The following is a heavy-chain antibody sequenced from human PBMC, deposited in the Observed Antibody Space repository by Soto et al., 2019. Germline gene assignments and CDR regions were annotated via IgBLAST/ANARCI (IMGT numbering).Heavy chain of an antibody. CDR1: GYTFTSYG. CDR2: ISAYNGNT. Sequence: VQLVQSGAEVKKPGASVKVSCKASGYTFTSYGISWVRQAPGQGLEWMGWISAYNGNTNYAQKLQGRVTMNTDTFKSTVHMELRSLRSDDTAVYYCARALEWLRFVRSGLGYYFDSCGEGTLVTVS. V-gene: IGHV1-18*01. D-gene: IGHD5-12*01. CDR3: ARALEWLRFVRSGLGYYFDS. J-gene: IGHJ4*02.